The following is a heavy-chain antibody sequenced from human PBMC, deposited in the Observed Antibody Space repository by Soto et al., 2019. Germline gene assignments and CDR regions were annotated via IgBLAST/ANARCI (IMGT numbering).Heavy chain of an antibody. CDR3: ARGTNYYFDS. CDR2: IGTAGDT. CDR1: GFTFSTYD. Sequence: EVQLVESGGGLVQPGGCLRLSCAASGFTFSTYDMHWVRQATGKGLEWVSGIGTAGDTYYPGSVKGRFTVSRENAKNSLYLQMNSLRVGDTAVYYCARGTNYYFDSWGQGTLVTVSS. J-gene: IGHJ4*02. V-gene: IGHV3-13*01. D-gene: IGHD2-2*01.